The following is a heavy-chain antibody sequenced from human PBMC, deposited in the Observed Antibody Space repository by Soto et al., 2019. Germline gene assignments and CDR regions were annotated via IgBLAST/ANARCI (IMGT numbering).Heavy chain of an antibody. V-gene: IGHV3-7*01. Sequence: EVQVVESGGGLVQPGGSLRLSCAASGFTFSSHWMTWVRQVPGKGLEWVVNINQDGSDQYYVDSVNGRFTISRDNAKNSLCLHMNSLRVEDTAVYYCATSMRHTLNPWGQGTLVTVSS. D-gene: IGHD2-8*01. J-gene: IGHJ5*02. CDR3: ATSMRHTLNP. CDR2: INQDGSDQ. CDR1: GFTFSSHW.